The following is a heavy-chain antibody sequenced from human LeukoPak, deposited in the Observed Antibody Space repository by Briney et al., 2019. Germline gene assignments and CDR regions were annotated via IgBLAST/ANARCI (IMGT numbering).Heavy chain of an antibody. CDR1: GYTFTSYA. CDR3: ARDPPPYSSGYAYAFDI. Sequence: GASVKVSCKASGYTFTSYAMNWVRQAPGQGLEWMGWINTNTGNPTYAQGFTGRFVFSLDTSVSTAYLQISSLKAEDTAVYYCARDPPPYSSGYAYAFDIWGQGTMVTVSS. D-gene: IGHD3-22*01. V-gene: IGHV7-4-1*02. J-gene: IGHJ3*02. CDR2: INTNTGNP.